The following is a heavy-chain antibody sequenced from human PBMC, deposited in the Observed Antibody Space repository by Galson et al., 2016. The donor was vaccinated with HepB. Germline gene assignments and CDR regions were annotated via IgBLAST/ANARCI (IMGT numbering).Heavy chain of an antibody. D-gene: IGHD2/OR15-2a*01. CDR1: GFTFSSYG. J-gene: IGHJ6*02. CDR3: AKVIGRDAYYYYGMGV. CDR2: IWSDGSNK. Sequence: SLRLSCAASGFTFSSYGMHWVRQAPGKGLEWVAVIWSDGSNKYYADSVKGRFTISRDNSKNTLYLQMNGLRAEDTAVYYCAKVIGRDAYYYYGMGVWGQGTTVTVSS. V-gene: IGHV3-33*06.